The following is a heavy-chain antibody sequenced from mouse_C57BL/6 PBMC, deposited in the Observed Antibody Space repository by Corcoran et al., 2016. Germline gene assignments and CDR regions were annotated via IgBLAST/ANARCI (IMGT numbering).Heavy chain of an antibody. D-gene: IGHD4-1*01. J-gene: IGHJ3*01. CDR1: GYTFTDYY. Sequence: EVQLQQSGPELVKPGASVKISCKASGYTFTDYYMNWVKQSHGKSLEWIGDINPNNGGTSYNQKFKGKATLTVDKSSSTAYMELRSLTSEDSAVYYCASAIWDGRQFAYWGQGTLVTVSA. CDR3: ASAIWDGRQFAY. CDR2: INPNNGGT. V-gene: IGHV1-26*01.